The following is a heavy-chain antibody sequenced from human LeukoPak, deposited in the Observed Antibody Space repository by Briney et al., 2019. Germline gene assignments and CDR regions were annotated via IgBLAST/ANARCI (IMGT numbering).Heavy chain of an antibody. D-gene: IGHD1-26*01. V-gene: IGHV4-39*07. CDR2: IYYSGST. CDR3: ARVEPIVGATIKGGWFDP. CDR1: GGSISSSSYY. J-gene: IGHJ5*02. Sequence: SETLSLTCTVSGGSISSSSYYWGWIRQPPGKGPEWIGSIYYSGSTYYNPSLKSRVTISVDTSKNQFSLKLSSVTAADTAVYYCARVEPIVGATIKGGWFDPWGQGTLVTVSS.